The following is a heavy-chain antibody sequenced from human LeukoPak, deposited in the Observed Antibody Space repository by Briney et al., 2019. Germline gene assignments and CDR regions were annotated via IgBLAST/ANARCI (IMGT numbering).Heavy chain of an antibody. Sequence: GGPLRLSCAASGFTFSSYSMNWVRQAPGKGLEWVSYISSSSSTIYYADSVKGRFTISRDNAKNSLYLQMNSLRAEDTAVYYCARAHDNYYDSSGSPDWGQGTLVTVSS. J-gene: IGHJ4*02. CDR1: GFTFSSYS. D-gene: IGHD3-22*01. V-gene: IGHV3-48*04. CDR3: ARAHDNYYDSSGSPD. CDR2: ISSSSSTI.